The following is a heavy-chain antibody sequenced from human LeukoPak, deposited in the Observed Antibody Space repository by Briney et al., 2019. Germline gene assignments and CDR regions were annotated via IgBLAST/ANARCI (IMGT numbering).Heavy chain of an antibody. CDR1: GGSISSYY. Sequence: SETLSLTCTASGGSISSYYWSWIRQPAGKGLEWIGRIYTSGSTNYNPSLKSRVTMSVDTSKNQFSLKLSSVTAADTAVYYCARVTWELGAFDIWGQGTMVTVSS. J-gene: IGHJ3*02. CDR2: IYTSGST. CDR3: ARVTWELGAFDI. D-gene: IGHD1-26*01. V-gene: IGHV4-4*07.